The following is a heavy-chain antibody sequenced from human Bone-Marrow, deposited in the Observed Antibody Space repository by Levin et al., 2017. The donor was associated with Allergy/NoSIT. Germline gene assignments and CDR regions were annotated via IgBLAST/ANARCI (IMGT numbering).Heavy chain of an antibody. D-gene: IGHD3-22*01. CDR1: GGSISSGGNS. CDR3: ARAGRSGYYPNDAFDI. CDR2: IYHSGST. J-gene: IGHJ3*02. Sequence: PSETLSLTCAVSGGSISSGGNSWSWIRQPPGGGLELIGYIYHSGSTSYNPSLKGRVTLSVDRSTNQFSLRLNSVTAADTAVYYCARAGRSGYYPNDAFDIWGQGTMVTVSS. V-gene: IGHV4-30-2*01.